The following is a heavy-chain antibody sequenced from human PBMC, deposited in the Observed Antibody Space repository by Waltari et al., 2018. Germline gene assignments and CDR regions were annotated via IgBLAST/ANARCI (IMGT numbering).Heavy chain of an antibody. CDR2: IIPILGIA. Sequence: QVQLVQAGAEVKKPGSSVKVSCNASGGTFSSYAISWVRQAPGQGLEWMGGIIPILGIANYAQKFQGRVTITADESTSTAYMELSSLRSEDTAVYYCARGLPRMDIWGQGTMVTVSS. D-gene: IGHD5-12*01. CDR3: ARGLPRMDI. J-gene: IGHJ3*02. CDR1: GGTFSSYA. V-gene: IGHV1-69*04.